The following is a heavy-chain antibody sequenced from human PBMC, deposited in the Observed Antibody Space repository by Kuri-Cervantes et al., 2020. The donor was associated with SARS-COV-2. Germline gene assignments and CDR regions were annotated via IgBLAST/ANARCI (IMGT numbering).Heavy chain of an antibody. D-gene: IGHD3-3*01. CDR3: ARQKMSSITIFGVVITKNWFDP. Sequence: SETLSLTCTVSGGSISSSSYYWGWTRQPPGKGLEGIGSINYSGSTYYNPSLKSRVTISVDTSKNKFSMKLSAVNAEDTAVYYCARQKMSSITIFGVVITKNWFDPWGQGTLVTVSS. J-gene: IGHJ5*02. CDR2: INYSGST. V-gene: IGHV4-39*01. CDR1: GGSISSSSYY.